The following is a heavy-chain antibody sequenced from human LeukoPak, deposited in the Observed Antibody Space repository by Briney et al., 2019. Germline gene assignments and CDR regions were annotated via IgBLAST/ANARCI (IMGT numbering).Heavy chain of an antibody. J-gene: IGHJ4*02. V-gene: IGHV4-39*07. Sequence: SETLSLTCTVSGGSISSSSYYWGWIRQPPGKGLEWIGSIYYSGSTYYNPSLKSRVTISVDTSKNQFSLKLSSVTAADTAVYYCARRKAAAGLFDFWGQGALVTVSS. CDR1: GGSISSSSYY. D-gene: IGHD6-13*01. CDR3: ARRKAAAGLFDF. CDR2: IYYSGST.